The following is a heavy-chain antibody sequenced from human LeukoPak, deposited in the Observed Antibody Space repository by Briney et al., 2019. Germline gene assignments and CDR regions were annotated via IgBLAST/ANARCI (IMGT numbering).Heavy chain of an antibody. CDR1: GGSISSSSYF. CDR2: IFYSGST. J-gene: IGHJ4*02. CDR3: ARQMNTVTADY. Sequence: SETLSLACTVSGGSISSSSYFWGWIRQPPGKGLEWIGSIFYSGSTYYNPSLNSRVTISIDTSKNQFSLRLSSVTAADTAVYYCARQMNTVTADYWGQGTLVTVSS. D-gene: IGHD4-17*01. V-gene: IGHV4-39*01.